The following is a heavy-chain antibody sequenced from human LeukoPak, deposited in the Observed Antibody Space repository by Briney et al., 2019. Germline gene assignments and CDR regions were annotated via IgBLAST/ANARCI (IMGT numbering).Heavy chain of an antibody. D-gene: IGHD3-9*01. J-gene: IGHJ4*02. Sequence: SQTLSLTCPVSGGSIRSGSYYWSWIRQPPGKGLEWIGHIYYSGSTYYNPSLRSRVTISVDTSKNQFSLTLSSVTAADTAVYYCASVYILTIVRGYYLDYWGQGTLVTVSS. CDR1: GGSIRSGSYY. CDR3: ASVYILTIVRGYYLDY. CDR2: IYYSGST. V-gene: IGHV4-30-4*01.